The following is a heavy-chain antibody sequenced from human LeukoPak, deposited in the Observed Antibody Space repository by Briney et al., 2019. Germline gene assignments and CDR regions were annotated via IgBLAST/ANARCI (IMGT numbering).Heavy chain of an antibody. V-gene: IGHV1-18*01. J-gene: IGHJ4*02. CDR1: GYTFTSYG. CDR2: ISANNGNT. D-gene: IGHD6-19*01. Sequence: GASVKVSCKASGYTFTSYGISWVRQAPGQGLEWMGWISANNGNTNYAQKLQGRVTMTTDTSTSTAYMELRSLRSDDTAVYYCARDSIAVAETCYFAYWGQGTLVTVSS. CDR3: ARDSIAVAETCYFAY.